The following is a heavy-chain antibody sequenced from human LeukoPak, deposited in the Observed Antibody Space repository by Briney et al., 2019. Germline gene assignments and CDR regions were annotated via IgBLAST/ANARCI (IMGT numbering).Heavy chain of an antibody. CDR3: ARVRGGRSWYYYGMDV. J-gene: IGHJ6*02. CDR2: ISYDGDNE. CDR1: GFIFSGYA. V-gene: IGHV3-30*13. D-gene: IGHD3-16*01. Sequence: GGSLRLSCAASGFIFSGYAMHWVRQAPGKGLEWVAVISYDGDNEYYADSVKGQFTISRDNSKDRLYLQMNSLRPEDTAMYYCARVRGGRSWYYYGMDVWGRGTTVTVSS.